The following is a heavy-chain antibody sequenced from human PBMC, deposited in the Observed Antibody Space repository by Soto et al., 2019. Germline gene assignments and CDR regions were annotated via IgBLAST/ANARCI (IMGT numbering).Heavy chain of an antibody. CDR2: INSDGSST. V-gene: IGHV3-74*01. J-gene: IGHJ6*03. Sequence: EVQLVESGGGLVQPGGSLRLSCAASGFTFSSYWIHWVRQAPGKGLVWVSRINSDGSSTSYADSVKGRFTISRDNAKNTLYLQMNSLRAEDTAVYYCARAYSNYYYYYMDVWGKGTTVTVSS. CDR1: GFTFSSYW. CDR3: ARAYSNYYYYYMDV. D-gene: IGHD4-4*01.